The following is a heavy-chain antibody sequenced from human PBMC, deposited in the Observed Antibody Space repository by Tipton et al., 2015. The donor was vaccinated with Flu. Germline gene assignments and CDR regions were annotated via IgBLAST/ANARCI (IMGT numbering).Heavy chain of an antibody. Sequence: AASGFTFSSYGMHWVRQAPGKGLEWVAVISYDGSNKYYADSVKGRFTISRDNSKNTLYLQMNSLRAEDTAVYYCAKDARESGWYGALMAEYYYGMDVWGQGTTVTVSS. J-gene: IGHJ6*02. D-gene: IGHD6-19*01. CDR2: ISYDGSNK. CDR3: AKDARESGWYGALMAEYYYGMDV. V-gene: IGHV3-30*18. CDR1: GFTFSSYG.